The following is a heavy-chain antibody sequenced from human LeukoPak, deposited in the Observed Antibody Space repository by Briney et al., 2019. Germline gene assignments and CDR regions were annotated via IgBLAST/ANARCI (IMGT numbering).Heavy chain of an antibody. V-gene: IGHV1-46*01. J-gene: IGHJ4*02. D-gene: IGHD5-12*01. Sequence: ASVKVSCKASGYTFTSYGISWVRQAPGQGVEWMGIINPNSGSARYAQKFQGRVTMTRDTSTSTIYMELSSLMSEDTAMYYCARGFRGGEYSGYDFLDYWGQGTLVTVSS. CDR1: GYTFTSYG. CDR2: INPNSGSA. CDR3: ARGFRGGEYSGYDFLDY.